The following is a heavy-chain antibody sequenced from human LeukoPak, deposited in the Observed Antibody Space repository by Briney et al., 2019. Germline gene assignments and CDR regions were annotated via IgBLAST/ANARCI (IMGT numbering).Heavy chain of an antibody. J-gene: IGHJ4*02. CDR3: ASTMKTTVVTFLFDY. D-gene: IGHD4-23*01. Sequence: SVKVSCKASGGTFSSYAIRWVRQAPGQGLEWVGGIISIFGTANYAQKLQGRVTITADESTSTDYMELSSLRSEDTVVYYCASTMKTTVVTFLFDYWGQGTLVTVSS. CDR1: GGTFSSYA. CDR2: IISIFGTA. V-gene: IGHV1-69*01.